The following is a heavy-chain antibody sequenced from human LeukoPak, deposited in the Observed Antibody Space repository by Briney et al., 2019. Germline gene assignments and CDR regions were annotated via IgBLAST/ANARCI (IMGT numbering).Heavy chain of an antibody. J-gene: IGHJ4*02. V-gene: IGHV3-48*03. D-gene: IGHD6-19*01. CDR2: ISLSGSSL. Sequence: PGGYMSLSCTPSAFTSRRHAMHRLRQAPRKAPERVSSISLSGSSLYYADSVKGRFTISRDNAKNSLFLQMNSLRAEDTAVYYCARAWSGWSPLTIDYWGQGTLVTPSS. CDR1: AFTSRRHA. CDR3: ARAWSGWSPLTIDY.